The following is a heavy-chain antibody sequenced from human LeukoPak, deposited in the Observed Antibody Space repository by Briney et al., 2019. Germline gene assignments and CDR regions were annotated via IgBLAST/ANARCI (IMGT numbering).Heavy chain of an antibody. Sequence: SETLSLTCIVSSGSISSYYWNWIRQPPGKGLEWIGYIYYSGSTNYNPSLKSRVTISVDTSKNHFSLKLTSVTAADTAVYYCAIGGDGYNLDWFDPWGQGTLVTVSS. CDR2: IYYSGST. J-gene: IGHJ5*02. CDR1: SGSISSYY. V-gene: IGHV4-59*01. CDR3: AIGGDGYNLDWFDP. D-gene: IGHD2-21*01.